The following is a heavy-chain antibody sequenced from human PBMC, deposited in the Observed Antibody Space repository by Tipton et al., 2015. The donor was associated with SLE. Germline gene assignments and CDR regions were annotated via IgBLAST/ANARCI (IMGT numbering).Heavy chain of an antibody. V-gene: IGHV3-11*04. CDR3: ARSDFWSGYYHFDY. Sequence: SLRLSCAASGFTFSDYYMSWIRQAPGKGLERVSYISSSGSTIYYADSVKGRFTISRDNAKNSLYLQMNSPRAEDTAVYYCARSDFWSGYYHFDYWGQGTLVTVSS. J-gene: IGHJ4*02. CDR2: ISSSGSTI. D-gene: IGHD3-3*01. CDR1: GFTFSDYY.